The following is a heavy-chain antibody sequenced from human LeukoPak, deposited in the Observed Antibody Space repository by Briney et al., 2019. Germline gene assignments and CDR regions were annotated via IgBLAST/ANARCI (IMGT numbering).Heavy chain of an antibody. CDR1: GFTFSSYA. CDR3: AKDPNMWLAFDY. D-gene: IGHD6-19*01. CDR2: ISGSGGST. V-gene: IGHV3-23*01. J-gene: IGHJ4*02. Sequence: GRSLRLSCAASGFTFSSYAMSWVRQAPGKGLEWVSAISGSGGSTYYADSVKGRFTISRDNSKNTLYLQMDSLRAEDTAVYYCAKDPNMWLAFDYWGQGTLVTVSS.